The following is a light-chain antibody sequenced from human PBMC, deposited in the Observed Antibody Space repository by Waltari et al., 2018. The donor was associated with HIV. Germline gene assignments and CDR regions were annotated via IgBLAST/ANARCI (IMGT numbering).Light chain of an antibody. Sequence: SSELTQYPAVSVALGLTVRTTCQGDILRTYYATWYQQKPGQAPLLVIFDKNNRPSGIPARFSGSSSGNTASLTITGTQAEDEGDYYCNSRDKSGNFVVFGGGTKLTVL. CDR1: ILRTYY. V-gene: IGLV3-19*01. J-gene: IGLJ2*01. CDR2: DKN. CDR3: NSRDKSGNFVV.